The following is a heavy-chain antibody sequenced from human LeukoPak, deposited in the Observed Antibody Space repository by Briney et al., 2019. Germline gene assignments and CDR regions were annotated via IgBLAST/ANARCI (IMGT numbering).Heavy chain of an antibody. CDR2: ISSSSSYI. Sequence: PGGSLRLSCAASGFTFSIYAMNWVRQAPGKGLEWVSSISSSSSYIYYADSMKGRFTISRDNAKNSLYLQMNSLRAEDTAVYYCARQVGATLVDYWGQGTLVTVSS. CDR3: ARQVGATLVDY. CDR1: GFTFSIYA. D-gene: IGHD1-26*01. V-gene: IGHV3-21*01. J-gene: IGHJ4*02.